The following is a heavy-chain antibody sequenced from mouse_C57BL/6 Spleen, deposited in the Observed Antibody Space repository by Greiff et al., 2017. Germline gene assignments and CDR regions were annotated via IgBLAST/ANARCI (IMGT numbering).Heavy chain of an antibody. D-gene: IGHD2-4*01. Sequence: EVKLVESGPGLVEPSQSLSLTCSVTGYSITSGYYWNWIRQFPGNKLEWMGYISYDGSNNYNPSLKNRISITRDTSKNQFFLKLNSVTTEDTATYYCAREGDDYPFAYWGQGTLVTVSA. V-gene: IGHV3-6*01. CDR3: AREGDDYPFAY. CDR1: GYSITSGYY. J-gene: IGHJ3*01. CDR2: ISYDGSN.